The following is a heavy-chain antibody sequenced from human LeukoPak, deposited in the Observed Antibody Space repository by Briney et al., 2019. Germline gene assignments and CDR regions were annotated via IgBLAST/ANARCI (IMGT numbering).Heavy chain of an antibody. Sequence: PGGSLRLSCAASGFSFTMYGIHWVRQAPGKGLEWVAVISTDGNNEYYANSVKGRFTISRDNSKNTLFLQMNSLRAEDTAVYYCASVGTTNYFDYWGQGTLVTVSS. V-gene: IGHV3-30*03. CDR3: ASVGTTNYFDY. J-gene: IGHJ4*02. CDR2: ISTDGNNE. CDR1: GFSFTMYG. D-gene: IGHD1-1*01.